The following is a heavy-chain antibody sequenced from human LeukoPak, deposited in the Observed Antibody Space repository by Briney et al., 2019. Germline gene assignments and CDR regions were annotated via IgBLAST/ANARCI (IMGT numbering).Heavy chain of an antibody. J-gene: IGHJ4*02. Sequence: SETLSLTCAVSGYSISSGYYWGWIRQPPGKGLEWIGEINHSGSTNYNPSLKSRVTISVDTSKNQLSLELSSVTAADTAMYYCARGSRSSTSCYLNYWGQGTLVTVSS. V-gene: IGHV4-38-2*01. CDR2: INHSGST. CDR1: GYSISSGYY. D-gene: IGHD2-2*01. CDR3: ARGSRSSTSCYLNY.